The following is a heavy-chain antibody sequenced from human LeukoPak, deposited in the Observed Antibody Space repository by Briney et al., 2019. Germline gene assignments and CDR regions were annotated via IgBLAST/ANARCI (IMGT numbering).Heavy chain of an antibody. CDR3: AKDITAA. Sequence: GGSLRLSCAASGFTFSSYAMSWVRQAPGKGLEWVSAISGSGGTPYYADSVKGRFTISRDNSKNSLFLQMNSLRAEDTAIYYCAKDITAAWGQGTLVTVSS. J-gene: IGHJ5*02. D-gene: IGHD6-13*01. CDR1: GFTFSSYA. V-gene: IGHV3-23*01. CDR2: ISGSGGTP.